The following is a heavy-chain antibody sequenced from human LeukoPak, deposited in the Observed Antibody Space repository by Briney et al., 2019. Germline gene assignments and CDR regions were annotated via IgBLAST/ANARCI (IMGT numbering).Heavy chain of an antibody. J-gene: IGHJ4*02. D-gene: IGHD3-16*01. CDR2: IWYDGSNK. CDR1: GFTFSSYA. CDR3: ARQYYDYVWGSYPFDY. V-gene: IGHV3-33*08. Sequence: GGSLRLSCAASGFTFSSYAMHWVRQAPGKGLEWVAVIWYDGSNKYYADSVKGRFTISRDNSKNTLYLQMNSLRAEDTAVYYCARQYYDYVWGSYPFDYWGQGTLVTVSS.